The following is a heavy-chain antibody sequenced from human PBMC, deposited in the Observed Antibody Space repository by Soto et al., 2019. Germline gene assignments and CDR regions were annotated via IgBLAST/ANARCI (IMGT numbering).Heavy chain of an antibody. CDR2: INHSGST. V-gene: IGHV4-34*01. CDR1: GGSFSGYY. Sequence: SETLSLTCAVYGGSFSGYYWSWIRQPPGKGLEWIGEINHSGSTNYNPSLKSRVTISVDTSKNQFSLKLSSVTAADTAVYYCAVSGSQTNYFDYWGQGTLVTVSS. D-gene: IGHD1-26*01. J-gene: IGHJ4*02. CDR3: AVSGSQTNYFDY.